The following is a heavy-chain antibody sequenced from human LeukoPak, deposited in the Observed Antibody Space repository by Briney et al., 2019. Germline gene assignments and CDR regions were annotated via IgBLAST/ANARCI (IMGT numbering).Heavy chain of an antibody. CDR2: IYHSGST. J-gene: IGHJ4*02. V-gene: IGHV4-4*02. D-gene: IGHD3-22*01. Sequence: SETLSLTCAVSGGSISSSNWWSWVRQPPGQGLEWIGEIYHSGSTNYNPSLKSRVTISVDKSKNQFSLKLSSVTAADTAVYYCARGDYYDSSGFLDYWGQGTLVTVSS. CDR3: ARGDYYDSSGFLDY. CDR1: GGSISSSNW.